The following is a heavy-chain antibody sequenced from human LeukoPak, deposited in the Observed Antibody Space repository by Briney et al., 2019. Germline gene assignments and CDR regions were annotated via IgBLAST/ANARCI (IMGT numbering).Heavy chain of an antibody. CDR1: GFTFSSYA. D-gene: IGHD2-2*01. CDR3: AKSFFPGFCTSTNCYERPYHYYYGMDV. J-gene: IGHJ6*02. V-gene: IGHV3-33*03. Sequence: HPGTSLRLSCAASGFTFSSYAMHWVRQAPGKGLEGVAIIWYDGSNEYYADVVKGRFAISRDNSKNTLYLQLNSLRAEDSAVYYCAKSFFPGFCTSTNCYERPYHYYYGMDVWGQGTTVSVSS. CDR2: IWYDGSNE.